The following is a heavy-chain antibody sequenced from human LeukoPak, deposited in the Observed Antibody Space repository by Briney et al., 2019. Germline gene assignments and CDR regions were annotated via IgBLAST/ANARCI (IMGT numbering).Heavy chain of an antibody. D-gene: IGHD2-2*01. J-gene: IGHJ4*02. CDR3: ARVIVLAPGAGDHFDY. V-gene: IGHV3-7*01. CDR1: GYTFSSYW. Sequence: GGSLRLSCVASGYTFSSYWMMWARQSPGKGLEWVANIKDDGSAQYYGDSVKGRFTISRDNAKNSLYLQMNSLRAEDTAVYYCARVIVLAPGAGDHFDYWGQGTLATVHS. CDR2: IKDDGSAQ.